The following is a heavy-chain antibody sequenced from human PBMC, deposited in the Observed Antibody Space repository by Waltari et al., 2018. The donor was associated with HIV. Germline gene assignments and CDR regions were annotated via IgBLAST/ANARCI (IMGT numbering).Heavy chain of an antibody. CDR3: ATDRRGAFDI. CDR1: GFTLSYAW. V-gene: IGHV3-15*01. J-gene: IGHJ3*02. CDR2: IKTKTDGGTT. Sequence: EVQLVESGGGLIKPGGSLRLSCASSGFTLSYAWMSWVRQAPGKGLEWVGRIKTKTDGGTTDYAAPVKGRFTISRDDSKNTLYLQMNNLKTEDTAVYYCATDRRGAFDIWGQGTIVTVSS.